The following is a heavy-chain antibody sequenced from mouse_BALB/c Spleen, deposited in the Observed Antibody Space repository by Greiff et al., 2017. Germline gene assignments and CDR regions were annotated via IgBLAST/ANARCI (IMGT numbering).Heavy chain of an antibody. CDR2: INPSTGYT. V-gene: IGHV1-7*01. D-gene: IGHD3-1*01. Sequence: QVQLQQSGAELAKPGASVKMSCKASGYTFTSYWMHWVKQRPGQGLEWIGYINPSTGYTEYNQKFKDKATLTADKSSSTAYMQLSSLTSEDSAVYYCARLHSSGYVDYWGQGTSVTVSS. J-gene: IGHJ4*01. CDR1: GYTFTSYW. CDR3: ARLHSSGYVDY.